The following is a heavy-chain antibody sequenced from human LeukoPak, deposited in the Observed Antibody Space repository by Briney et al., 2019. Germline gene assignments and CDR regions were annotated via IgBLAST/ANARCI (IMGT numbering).Heavy chain of an antibody. D-gene: IGHD3-22*01. V-gene: IGHV3-23*01. CDR1: GFTFSSYA. J-gene: IGHJ4*02. CDR3: AKDSALSSSGFASDY. CDR2: ISGSGGST. Sequence: PGGSLRLSCAASGFTFSSYAVSWVRQPPGKGLQWVSAISGSGGSTYYADSVKGRFTISRDNSKNTLYLQMNSLRAEDTAVYYCAKDSALSSSGFASDYWGQGTLVTVSS.